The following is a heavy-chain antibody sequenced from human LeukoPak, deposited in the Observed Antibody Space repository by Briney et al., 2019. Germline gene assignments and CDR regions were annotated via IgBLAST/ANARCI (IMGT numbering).Heavy chain of an antibody. CDR2: MNPNRGNT. V-gene: IGHV1-8*03. CDR3: ARGYSGFAPYYFDY. CDR1: GYTFTNYD. D-gene: IGHD5-12*01. J-gene: IGHJ4*02. Sequence: ASVKVSCKASGYTFTNYDINWVRQATGQGLEWMGCMNPNRGNTGYAQKFQGRVTITRNTSISTAYMELISLRSEDTAVYYCARGYSGFAPYYFDYWGQGTLVTVPS.